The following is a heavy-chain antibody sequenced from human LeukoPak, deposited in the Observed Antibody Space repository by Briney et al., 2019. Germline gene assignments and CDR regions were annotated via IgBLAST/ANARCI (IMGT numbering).Heavy chain of an antibody. CDR3: AGTMVRGVPEYYFDY. J-gene: IGHJ4*02. Sequence: SETLSLTCTVSGGSISGGTYYWSWIRQPAGKGLEWIGRIYTSGSTNYNPSLKSRVTISVDTSKNQFSLKLSSVTAADTAVYYCAGTMVRGVPEYYFDYWGQGTLVTVSS. D-gene: IGHD3-10*01. V-gene: IGHV4-61*02. CDR1: GGSISGGTYY. CDR2: IYTSGST.